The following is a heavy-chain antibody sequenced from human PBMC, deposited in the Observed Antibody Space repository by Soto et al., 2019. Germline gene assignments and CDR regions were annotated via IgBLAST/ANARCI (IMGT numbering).Heavy chain of an antibody. Sequence: GGSLRLSCAASGFTFDDYAMHWVRQAPGKGLEWVSGISWNSGSIGYADSVKGRFTISRDNAKNSLYLQMNSLRAEDTALYYCAKVNGRYYYYYMDVWGKGTTVTVSS. CDR1: GFTFDDYA. V-gene: IGHV3-9*01. D-gene: IGHD2-8*01. J-gene: IGHJ6*03. CDR2: ISWNSGSI. CDR3: AKVNGRYYYYYMDV.